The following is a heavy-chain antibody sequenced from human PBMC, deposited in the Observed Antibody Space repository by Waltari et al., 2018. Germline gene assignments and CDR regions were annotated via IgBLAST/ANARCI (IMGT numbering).Heavy chain of an antibody. V-gene: IGHV4-4*02. CDR1: GGHIRRSNW. Sequence: QVKLQESGPGLVKPSGSLSLTCAVSGGHIRRSNWWSWVRQPPGKGLEWIGAIYHSGSTNYNPSLKSRVTISVDKSKNQFSLKLSSVTAADTAVYYCAGAEEGIAAAFDYWGQGTLVTVSS. J-gene: IGHJ4*02. D-gene: IGHD6-13*01. CDR2: IYHSGST. CDR3: AGAEEGIAAAFDY.